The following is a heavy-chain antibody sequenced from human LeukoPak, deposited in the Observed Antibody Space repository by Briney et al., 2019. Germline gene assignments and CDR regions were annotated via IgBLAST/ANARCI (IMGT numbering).Heavy chain of an antibody. CDR3: ARWAYCSSTSCYGRYYYYYMDV. D-gene: IGHD2-2*01. J-gene: IGHJ6*03. CDR2: INHSGST. Sequence: TPSETLSLTCAVYGGSFSGYYWGWIRQPPGKGLEWIGEINHSGSTNYNPSLKSRVTISADTSKNQFSLKLSSVTAADTAVYYCARWAYCSSTSCYGRYYYYYMDVWGKGTTVTVSS. CDR1: GGSFSGYY. V-gene: IGHV4-34*01.